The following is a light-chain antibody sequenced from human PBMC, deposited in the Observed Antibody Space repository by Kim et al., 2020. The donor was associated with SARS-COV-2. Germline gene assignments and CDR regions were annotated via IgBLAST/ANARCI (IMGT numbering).Light chain of an antibody. CDR1: RWGDKF. V-gene: IGLV3-1*01. CDR2: RDT. CDR3: QVWDRREAV. J-gene: IGLJ3*02. Sequence: VSPGQTASITWSGDRWGDKFGCWCQQKPGQSPGVVVFRDTRRPSGIPERFAGSKSGSTATLTISGAQGMDEADYYCQVWDRREAVFGGGTKLTVL.